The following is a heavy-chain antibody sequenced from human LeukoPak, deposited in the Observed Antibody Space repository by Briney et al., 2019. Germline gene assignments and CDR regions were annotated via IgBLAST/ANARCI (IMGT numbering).Heavy chain of an antibody. V-gene: IGHV4-34*01. CDR3: ARVSRYKNDP. Sequence: PSGTLSLTCAVYGGSFSGYYWSWIRQPLGKGLEWIGEINHSGSTNYNPSLKSRVTISVDTSKNQFSLKLSSVTAADTAVYYCARVSRYKNDPWGQGTLVTVSS. D-gene: IGHD5-24*01. CDR1: GGSFSGYY. CDR2: INHSGST. J-gene: IGHJ4*02.